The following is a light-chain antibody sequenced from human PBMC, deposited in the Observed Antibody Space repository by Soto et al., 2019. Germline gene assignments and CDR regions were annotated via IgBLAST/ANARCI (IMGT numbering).Light chain of an antibody. J-gene: IGKJ4*01. Sequence: DIQMTQSPSTLSASVGDRVTITCRASQSISSWLAWYQQKPGKAPKVLIYDASSLESGVPSRFSGSGSGTEFTLTISSLQPDDFATYYCQQYSIYPLTFGGGTKVDIK. CDR2: DAS. V-gene: IGKV1-5*01. CDR3: QQYSIYPLT. CDR1: QSISSW.